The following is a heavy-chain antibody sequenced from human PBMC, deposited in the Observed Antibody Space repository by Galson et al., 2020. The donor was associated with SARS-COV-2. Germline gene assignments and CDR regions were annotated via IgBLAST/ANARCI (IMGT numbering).Heavy chain of an antibody. Sequence: GESLKISCAASGFTFTTYDMHWVRQAPGNGLEWVALISFDGSHKFYTESVKGRFTISRDNSKNTLFLQMNSLRAEDTAVYYCAKDWYTTSWFDYWGQGTLVTVSS. CDR3: AKDWYTTSWFDY. J-gene: IGHJ5*01. V-gene: IGHV3-30*18. D-gene: IGHD6-13*01. CDR1: GFTFTTYD. CDR2: ISFDGSHK.